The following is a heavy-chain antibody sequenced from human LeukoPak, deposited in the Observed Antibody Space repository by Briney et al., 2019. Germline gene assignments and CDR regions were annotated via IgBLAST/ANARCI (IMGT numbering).Heavy chain of an antibody. D-gene: IGHD3-16*01. Sequence: SRTLSLTCTVSGVSISSGDYYWSWIRQPPGKGLEWIGYIYYSGTTYYNPSLKSRVTISLDTSKNQFSLKLSSVTAADTAVYYCAKVGDAATLHFDYWGQGTLVTVSS. J-gene: IGHJ4*02. V-gene: IGHV4-30-4*01. CDR1: GVSISSGDYY. CDR3: AKVGDAATLHFDY. CDR2: IYYSGTT.